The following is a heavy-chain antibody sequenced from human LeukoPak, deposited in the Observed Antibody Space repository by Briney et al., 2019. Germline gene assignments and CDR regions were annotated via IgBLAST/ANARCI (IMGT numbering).Heavy chain of an antibody. CDR1: GFTFSNSW. CDR2: IKSKADGGTT. CDR3: TPSLSQHYYYYYLDV. V-gene: IGHV3-15*01. Sequence: PGGSLRLSCAASGFTFSNSWMSLVRQAPGKGLELGGRIKSKADGGTTDYAAHVKGRFPISRDDSKNKLYLQMNSLKPEDPGVYYCTPSLSQHYYYYYLDVWGKGTTVTASS. J-gene: IGHJ6*03.